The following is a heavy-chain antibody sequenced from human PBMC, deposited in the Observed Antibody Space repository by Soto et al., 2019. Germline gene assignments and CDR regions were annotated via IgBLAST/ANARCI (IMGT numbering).Heavy chain of an antibody. Sequence: EVQLVESGGGLVQLGGSLRLSCAASGFTFSSYAMHWVRQAPGKGLECVSAITSNGGNTDYASSVKGRFTISRDNSKNTLYLQMGSLRAEDMAVYYCARRIPFGYGMDVWGQGTTVTVSS. CDR2: ITSNGGNT. J-gene: IGHJ6*02. CDR1: GFTFSSYA. V-gene: IGHV3-64*01. CDR3: ARRIPFGYGMDV. D-gene: IGHD2-21*01.